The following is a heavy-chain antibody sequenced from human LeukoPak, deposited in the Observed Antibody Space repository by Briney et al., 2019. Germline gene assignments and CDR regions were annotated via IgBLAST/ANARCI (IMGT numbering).Heavy chain of an antibody. V-gene: IGHV3-53*01. CDR1: GFTVSSNY. D-gene: IGHD5-24*01. CDR3: ARGEMATTGDYYGMDI. Sequence: PGGSLRLSCAASGFTVSSNYMSWVRQAPGKGLEWVSVIYSGGSTYYADSVKGRFTISRDNSKNTLYLQMNSLRAEDTAVYYCARGEMATTGDYYGMDIWGQGTTVTVSS. CDR2: IYSGGST. J-gene: IGHJ6*02.